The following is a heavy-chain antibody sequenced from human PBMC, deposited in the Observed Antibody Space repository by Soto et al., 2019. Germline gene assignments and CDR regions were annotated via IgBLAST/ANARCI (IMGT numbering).Heavy chain of an antibody. J-gene: IGHJ6*02. CDR1: GVSISSSTQY. CDR2: IYFSGRT. D-gene: IGHD5-18*01. CDR3: ACIFSGGYSYSFYYYGMDV. V-gene: IGHV4-39*01. Sequence: PSETLSLTCIVSGVSISSSTQYWGWIRQPPGKGLEWLASIYFSGRTYYNPPLKSRLTISVDTSKNQVSLKLSSVTAADTAVYYCACIFSGGYSYSFYYYGMDVWVQGTTVT.